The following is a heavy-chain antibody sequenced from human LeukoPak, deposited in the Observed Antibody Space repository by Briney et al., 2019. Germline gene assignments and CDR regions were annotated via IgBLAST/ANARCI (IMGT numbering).Heavy chain of an antibody. CDR2: FDPEDGET. CDR1: GYTLTELS. Sequence: ASVKVSWKVSGYTLTELSMHWVRQAPGKGLEWMGGFDPEDGETIYAQKFQGRVTMTEDTSTDTAYMELSSLRSEDTAVYYCAPLKGYSYGWDYWGQGTLVTVSS. D-gene: IGHD5-18*01. V-gene: IGHV1-24*01. J-gene: IGHJ4*02. CDR3: APLKGYSYGWDY.